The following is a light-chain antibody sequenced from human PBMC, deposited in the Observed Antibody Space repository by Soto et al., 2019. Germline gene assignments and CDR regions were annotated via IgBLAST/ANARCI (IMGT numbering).Light chain of an antibody. J-gene: IGKJ5*01. V-gene: IGKV3-11*01. CDR1: QSVSSY. CDR3: QQTNSFPIT. Sequence: EIVLRQSPATLSLSPGERATLSCRASQSVSSYLAWYQQKPGQAPRLLIYDASNRATGIPARFSGSGSGTDFTLTISSLQPEDSATYYCQQTNSFPITFGQGTRLEI. CDR2: DAS.